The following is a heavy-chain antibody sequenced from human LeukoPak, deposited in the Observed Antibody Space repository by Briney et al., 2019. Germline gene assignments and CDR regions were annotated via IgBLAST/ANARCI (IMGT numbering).Heavy chain of an antibody. Sequence: GGSLRLSCAASGFTFSSYSMNWVRQAPGKGLEWVSSISSSSSYIYYADSVKGRFTISRDNAKNSLYLQMNGLRAEDTAVYYCARDHRVAAAGTYLDVWGKGTTVTVSS. J-gene: IGHJ6*03. V-gene: IGHV3-21*01. CDR1: GFTFSSYS. D-gene: IGHD6-13*01. CDR2: ISSSSSYI. CDR3: ARDHRVAAAGTYLDV.